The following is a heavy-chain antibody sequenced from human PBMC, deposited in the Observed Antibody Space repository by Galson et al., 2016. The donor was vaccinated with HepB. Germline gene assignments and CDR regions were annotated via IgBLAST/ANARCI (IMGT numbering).Heavy chain of an antibody. D-gene: IGHD6-19*01. J-gene: IGHJ3*02. Sequence: SLRLSCAASGFIFSTYSMNWVRQAPGKGLEWVSSISSGSAYSYYADSVKGRFTISRDNAKKSLYLQMNSLRAEDTAVYYCARMRYSSGWLDGFDIWGQGTMVTVSS. CDR1: GFIFSTYS. CDR2: ISSGSAYS. CDR3: ARMRYSSGWLDGFDI. V-gene: IGHV3-21*01.